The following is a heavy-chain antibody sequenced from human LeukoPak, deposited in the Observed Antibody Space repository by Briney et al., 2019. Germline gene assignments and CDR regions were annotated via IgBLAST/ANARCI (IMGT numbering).Heavy chain of an antibody. CDR3: ASPLLWFGEGYYYMDV. D-gene: IGHD3-10*01. CDR2: INSDGSST. Sequence: GSLRLSCAASGFTFSSYWMHWVRQAPGKGLVWVSRINSDGSSTSYADSVKGRFTISRDNAKNTLYLQMNSLRAEDTAVYYCASPLLWFGEGYYYMDVWGKGTTVTISS. CDR1: GFTFSSYW. J-gene: IGHJ6*03. V-gene: IGHV3-74*01.